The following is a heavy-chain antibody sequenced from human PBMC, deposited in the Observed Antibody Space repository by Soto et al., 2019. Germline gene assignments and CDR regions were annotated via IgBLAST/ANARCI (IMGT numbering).Heavy chain of an antibody. Sequence: LSLTCTVSGGSISSYYWSWIRQPPGKGLEWIGYIYYSGSTNYNPSLKSRVTISVDTSKNQFSLKLSSVTAADTAVYYCARAYCSSTSCYWGYYFDYWGQGTLVTVSS. CDR1: GGSISSYY. CDR3: ARAYCSSTSCYWGYYFDY. V-gene: IGHV4-59*01. D-gene: IGHD2-2*01. J-gene: IGHJ4*02. CDR2: IYYSGST.